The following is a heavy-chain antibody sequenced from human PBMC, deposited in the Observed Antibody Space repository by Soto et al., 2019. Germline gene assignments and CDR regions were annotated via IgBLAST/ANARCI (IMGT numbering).Heavy chain of an antibody. CDR1: GFTFSSYA. Sequence: GGSLRLSCAASGFTFSSYAMGWVRQAPAKGLEWVGRIKSKTDGGTTDFAAPVKGRFAISRDDSKNMVYLQMNSLKTEDTAVYYCSRDCCITSVIIRFDYWGHGALVTVSA. CDR3: SRDCCITSVIIRFDY. J-gene: IGHJ4*01. CDR2: IKSKTDGGTT. V-gene: IGHV3-15*01. D-gene: IGHD2-2*01.